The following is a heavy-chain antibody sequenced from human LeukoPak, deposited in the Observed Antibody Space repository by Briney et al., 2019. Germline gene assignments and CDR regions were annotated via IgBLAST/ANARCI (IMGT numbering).Heavy chain of an antibody. D-gene: IGHD1-26*01. CDR2: ISSSSRYI. Sequence: GGSLRLSCAASGFTFSSYSMHWVRQAPGKGLEWVSSISSSSRYIYYADSVKGRFSISRDNAKNSLYLQMNSLRAEDTAVYYCARGGSSILAYWGQGTLVTVSS. CDR3: ARGGSSILAY. CDR1: GFTFSSYS. V-gene: IGHV3-21*01. J-gene: IGHJ4*02.